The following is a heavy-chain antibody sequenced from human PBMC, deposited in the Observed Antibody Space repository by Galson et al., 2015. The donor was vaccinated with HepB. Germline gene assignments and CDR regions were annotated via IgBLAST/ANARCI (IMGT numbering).Heavy chain of an antibody. V-gene: IGHV1-46*01. J-gene: IGHJ4*02. CDR3: VRGLDPDY. CDR1: GYVFTNFY. D-gene: IGHD3-16*01. Sequence: SVKVSCKASGYVFTNFYIHWVRQAPGQGLEWMGIINPSPGSASYAQDIKGRVIMTGDSSISTAYMELTSLTLEDTGVYYCVRGLDPDYWGLGTMVTVSS. CDR2: INPSPGSA.